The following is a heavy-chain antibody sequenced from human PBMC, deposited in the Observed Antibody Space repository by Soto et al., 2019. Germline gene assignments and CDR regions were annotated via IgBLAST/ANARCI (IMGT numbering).Heavy chain of an antibody. Sequence: GGSLRLSCAASGFTFSSYGMHWVRQAPGKGLEWVAVIWYDGSNKYYADSVKGRFTISRDNSKNTLYLQMNSLRAGDTAVYYCARGPGIAVAATGYFDYWGQGTLVTVSS. J-gene: IGHJ4*02. CDR2: IWYDGSNK. CDR3: ARGPGIAVAATGYFDY. D-gene: IGHD6-19*01. V-gene: IGHV3-33*01. CDR1: GFTFSSYG.